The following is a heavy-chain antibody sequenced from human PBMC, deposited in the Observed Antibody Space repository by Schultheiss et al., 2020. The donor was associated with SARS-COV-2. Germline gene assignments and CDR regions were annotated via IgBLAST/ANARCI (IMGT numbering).Heavy chain of an antibody. Sequence: GESLKISCAASGLSVSGNYMSWVRQAPGKGLEWVAVIWYDGSNKYYVDSVKGRFTISRDNFKNTLYLQMNSLRAEDTAVYYCARGTDHSAYNLLSFDYWGQGTRVTVSS. J-gene: IGHJ4*02. CDR1: GLSVSGNY. CDR3: ARGTDHSAYNLLSFDY. V-gene: IGHV3-33*08. D-gene: IGHD5-12*01. CDR2: IWYDGSNK.